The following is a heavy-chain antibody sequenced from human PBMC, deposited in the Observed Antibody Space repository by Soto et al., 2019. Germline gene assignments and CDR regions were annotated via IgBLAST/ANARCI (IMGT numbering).Heavy chain of an antibody. D-gene: IGHD2-15*01. Sequence: QITLKESGPTLVKPTQTLTLTCTFSGFSLTTSGVGVTWIRQPPGKALEWLAGIYWNDETHYSPSLKSRVTITKDTSKNQVNLTMTNVDPVDTATYYCAHRRVGRGCDYWGQGALVAVSA. V-gene: IGHV2-5*01. CDR1: GFSLTTSGVG. CDR3: AHRRVGRGCDY. CDR2: IYWNDET. J-gene: IGHJ4*02.